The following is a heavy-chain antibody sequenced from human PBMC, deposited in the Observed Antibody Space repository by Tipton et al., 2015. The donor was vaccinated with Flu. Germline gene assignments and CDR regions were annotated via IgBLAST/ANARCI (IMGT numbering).Heavy chain of an antibody. D-gene: IGHD2-2*01. V-gene: IGHV3-7*01. CDR3: ARGVRVPAAMVNYYGMDV. CDR2: IKQDGSEK. J-gene: IGHJ6*02. Sequence: GSLRLSCAASGFTFSSYWMSWVRQAPGKGLEWVANIKQDGSEKYYVDSVKGRFTISRDNAKNSLYLQMNSLRAEDTAVYYCARGVRVPAAMVNYYGMDVWGQGTTVTVSS. CDR1: GFTFSSYW.